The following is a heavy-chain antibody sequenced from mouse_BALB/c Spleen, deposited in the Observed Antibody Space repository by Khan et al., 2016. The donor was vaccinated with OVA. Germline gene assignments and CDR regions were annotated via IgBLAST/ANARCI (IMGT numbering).Heavy chain of an antibody. D-gene: IGHD2-13*01. Sequence: QVQLKQSGAELVRPGSSVKISCKASGYSFSRSWMNWVKQRPGQGLEWIGQIYPGNGDTNYNGKFKGKATLTADKSSSTAYVQLTSLTSEDSAVYFCARGGGDGFTYGGHGTLVTVSA. CDR2: IYPGNGDT. V-gene: IGHV1-80*01. CDR3: ARGGGDGFTY. J-gene: IGHJ3*01. CDR1: GYSFSRSW.